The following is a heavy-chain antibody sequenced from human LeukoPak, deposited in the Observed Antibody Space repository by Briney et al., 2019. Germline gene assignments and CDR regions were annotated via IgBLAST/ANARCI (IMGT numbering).Heavy chain of an antibody. CDR3: ARKGARCSSTSCHPLDY. CDR1: GYTFTSYD. CDR2: MNSNSGNT. J-gene: IGHJ4*02. Sequence: ASVKVSCKASGYTFTSYDINWVRQATGQGLEWMGWMNSNSGNTGYAQKFQGRVTMTRNTSISTAYMELSSLRSEDTAVYYCARKGARCSSTSCHPLDYWGQGTLVTVSS. V-gene: IGHV1-8*01. D-gene: IGHD2-2*01.